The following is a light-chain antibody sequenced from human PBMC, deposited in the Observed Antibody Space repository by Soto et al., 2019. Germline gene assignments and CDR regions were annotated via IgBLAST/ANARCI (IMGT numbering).Light chain of an antibody. V-gene: IGKV1-5*03. CDR1: QSISTW. J-gene: IGKJ1*01. Sequence: DIQMTQSPSTLSASVEDRVTITGRASQSISTWLAWYHQKPGKAPNVLIYKASSLESGVPSRFSGSRSGTEFTHTISSLQPDDFATYYCQQYNSYSRTFGQGTKVESK. CDR3: QQYNSYSRT. CDR2: KAS.